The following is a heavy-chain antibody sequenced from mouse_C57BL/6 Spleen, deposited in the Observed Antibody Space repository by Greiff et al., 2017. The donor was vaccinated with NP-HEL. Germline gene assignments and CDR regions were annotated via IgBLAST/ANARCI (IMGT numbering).Heavy chain of an antibody. CDR1: GFTFSSYA. CDR3: ARLLWLRRAMDY. J-gene: IGHJ4*01. CDR2: ISDGGSYT. Sequence: EVQLKESGGGLVKPGGSLKLSCAASGFTFSSYAMSWVRQTPEKRLEWVATISDGGSYTYYPDNVKGRFTISRDNAKNNLYLQMSHLKSEDTAMYYCARLLWLRRAMDYWGQGTSVTVSS. D-gene: IGHD2-2*01. V-gene: IGHV5-4*01.